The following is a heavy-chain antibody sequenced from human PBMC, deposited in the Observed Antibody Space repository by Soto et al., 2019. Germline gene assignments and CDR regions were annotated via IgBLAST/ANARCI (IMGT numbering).Heavy chain of an antibody. J-gene: IGHJ4*02. CDR2: INHSGST. D-gene: IGHD6-6*01. CDR3: ARVGRGIAARRAGHFAY. Sequence: SETLSLTCAVYGGSFSGYYWSWIRQPPGKGLEWIGEINHSGSTNYNPSLKSRVTISVDTSKNQFSLKLSSVTAADTAVYYCARVGRGIAARRAGHFAYWGQGTLVTVSS. V-gene: IGHV4-34*01. CDR1: GGSFSGYY.